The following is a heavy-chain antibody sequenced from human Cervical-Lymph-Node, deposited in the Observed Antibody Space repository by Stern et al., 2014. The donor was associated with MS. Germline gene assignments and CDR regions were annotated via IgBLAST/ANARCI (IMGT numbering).Heavy chain of an antibody. Sequence: QVTLRESGPTLVKPTQTLTLTCTFSGFSLSTSGVGVGWIRQPPGKALEWLALIYWDDDKRYSPSLKSRLTITKDTSKNQVVLTMTNMDPEDTATYFCTHSSGTIFGLVSDDAFDFWGQGTMVAVSS. D-gene: IGHD3-3*01. CDR1: GFSLSTSGVG. CDR2: IYWDDDK. CDR3: THSSGTIFGLVSDDAFDF. V-gene: IGHV2-5*02. J-gene: IGHJ3*01.